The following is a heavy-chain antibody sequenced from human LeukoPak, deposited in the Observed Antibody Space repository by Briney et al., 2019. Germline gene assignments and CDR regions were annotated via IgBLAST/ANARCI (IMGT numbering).Heavy chain of an antibody. Sequence: GGSLRLSCAASGFTFSCYSMNWVRQAPGKGLEWVSSISSSSSYIYYADSVKGRFTISRDNAKNSLYLQMNSLRAEDTAVYYCARVGGSGSYSHPYYFDYWGQGTLVTVSS. CDR2: ISSSSSYI. CDR3: ARVGGSGSYSHPYYFDY. J-gene: IGHJ4*02. D-gene: IGHD3-10*01. V-gene: IGHV3-21*01. CDR1: GFTFSCYS.